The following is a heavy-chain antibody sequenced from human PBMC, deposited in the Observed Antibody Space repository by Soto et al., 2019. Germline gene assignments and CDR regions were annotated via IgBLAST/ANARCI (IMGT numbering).Heavy chain of an antibody. J-gene: IGHJ4*02. V-gene: IGHV4-34*01. CDR2: INPSGSI. CDR1: GGSFSGYH. Sequence: VQLQQWGAGLLKPSETLSLTCAVYGGSFSGYHWSWFRQPPGKGLEWIGEINPSGSINYNPSLNSPVTISVDTSKNQFSLNLSSVTAADTAVYYCATFVGATTVTRGSPRDYWGQGTLVTVSS. D-gene: IGHD4-4*01. CDR3: ATFVGATTVTRGSPRDY.